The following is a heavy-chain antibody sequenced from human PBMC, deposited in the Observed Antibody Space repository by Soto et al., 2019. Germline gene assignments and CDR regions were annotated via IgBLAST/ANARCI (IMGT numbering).Heavy chain of an antibody. CDR3: ARLGGETLTTGGEDAFDI. V-gene: IGHV4-39*01. Sequence: QLQLQESGPGLVKPSETLSLTCTVSGGSISSSSYYWGWIRQPPGKGLEWIGSIYYSGSTYYNPSLKSRVTISVDTSKTQFSLKLSSVTAADTAVYYCARLGGETLTTGGEDAFDIWGQGTMVTVSS. D-gene: IGHD3-16*01. CDR1: GGSISSSSYY. CDR2: IYYSGST. J-gene: IGHJ3*02.